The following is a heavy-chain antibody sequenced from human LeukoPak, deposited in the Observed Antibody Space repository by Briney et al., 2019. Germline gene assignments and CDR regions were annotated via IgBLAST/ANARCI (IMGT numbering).Heavy chain of an antibody. CDR2: IYYSGST. Sequence: SETLSLTCTVSGGSISSSSYYWGWIRQPPGKGLEWIGSIYYSGSTYYNPSLKSRVTISVDTSKNQFSLKLSSVTAADTAVYYCASRGYCSSTSCYGLNYWGQGTLVTVSS. D-gene: IGHD2-2*01. CDR3: ASRGYCSSTSCYGLNY. CDR1: GGSISSSSYY. V-gene: IGHV4-39*01. J-gene: IGHJ4*02.